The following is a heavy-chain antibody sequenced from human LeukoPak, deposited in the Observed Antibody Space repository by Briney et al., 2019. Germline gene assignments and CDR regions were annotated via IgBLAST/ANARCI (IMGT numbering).Heavy chain of an antibody. Sequence: PGGSLRLSCAASGFTFRSYGMDWVRQAPGKGLEWVAFIRYDGNNKDCADSVKGRFTISRDNSKNTLYLQMNSLRVEDTAVYYCAKGYGDLVAFDIWGQGTMVTVSS. CDR2: IRYDGNNK. D-gene: IGHD4-17*01. J-gene: IGHJ3*02. CDR1: GFTFRSYG. V-gene: IGHV3-30*02. CDR3: AKGYGDLVAFDI.